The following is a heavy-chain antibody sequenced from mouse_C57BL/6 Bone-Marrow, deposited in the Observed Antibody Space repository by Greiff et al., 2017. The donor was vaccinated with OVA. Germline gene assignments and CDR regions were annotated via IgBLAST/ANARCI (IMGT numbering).Heavy chain of an antibody. J-gene: IGHJ4*01. CDR1: GFNIKDDY. CDR3: TRGYGNYYAMDY. V-gene: IGHV14-4*01. Sequence: VQLKESGAELVRPGASVKLSCTASGFNIKDDYMPWVKQRPEQGLEWIGWIDPENGDTEYASKFQGKATITADTSSNTAYLQLSSLTSEDTAVYYCTRGYGNYYAMDYWGQGTSVTVSS. CDR2: IDPENGDT. D-gene: IGHD2-1*01.